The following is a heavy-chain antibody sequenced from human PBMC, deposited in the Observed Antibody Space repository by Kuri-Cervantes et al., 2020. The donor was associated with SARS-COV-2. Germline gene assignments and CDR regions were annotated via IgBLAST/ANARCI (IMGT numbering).Heavy chain of an antibody. CDR1: GFTFSSYG. D-gene: IGHD4-23*01. CDR2: ISYDGSNK. Sequence: GGSLRLSCAASGFTFSSYGMHWVRQAPGKGLEWVAVISYDGSNKYYADSVKGRFTISRDNSKNTLYLQMNSLRAEDTAVYYCARGTPQYGGPFDYWGQGTLVTVSS. V-gene: IGHV3-30*03. J-gene: IGHJ4*02. CDR3: ARGTPQYGGPFDY.